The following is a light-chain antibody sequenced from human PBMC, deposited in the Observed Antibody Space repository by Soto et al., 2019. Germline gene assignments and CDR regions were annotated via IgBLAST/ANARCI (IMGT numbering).Light chain of an antibody. CDR2: QVN. V-gene: IGLV2-8*01. CDR1: SSDVGGYNY. J-gene: IGLJ2*01. CDR3: SSYAGSNNF. Sequence: QSVLTQPPSASGSPGQSVTISCTGTSSDVGGYNYVSWYQQHPGKAPKLVIYQVNKRPSGVPDRFSGSKSGNTASLTVTGLQAEDEADYYCSSYAGSNNFFGGGTKLTVL.